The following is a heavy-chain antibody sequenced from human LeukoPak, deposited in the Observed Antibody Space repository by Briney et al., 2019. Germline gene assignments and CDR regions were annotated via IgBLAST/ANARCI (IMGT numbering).Heavy chain of an antibody. CDR2: FDPEDGET. Sequence: ASVKVSCKVSGYTLTELSMHWVRQAPGKGLEWMGGFDPEDGETIYAQKFQGRVTMTEDTSTDTAYMELSSLRSEDTAVYYCATDRGCSSTSCYTFDAFDIWGQGTMVTVSS. J-gene: IGHJ3*02. V-gene: IGHV1-24*01. CDR1: GYTLTELS. CDR3: ATDRGCSSTSCYTFDAFDI. D-gene: IGHD2-2*02.